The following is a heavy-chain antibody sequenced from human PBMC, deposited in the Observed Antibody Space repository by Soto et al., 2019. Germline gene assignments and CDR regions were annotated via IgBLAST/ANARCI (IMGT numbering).Heavy chain of an antibody. V-gene: IGHV3-48*03. J-gene: IGHJ4*02. CDR3: VRRGNFSSGWFSY. CDR2: ISSSGGTI. D-gene: IGHD6-19*01. Sequence: GGSLRLSCTASGFTFSIYEMHWIRQAPGKGLEWVSYISSSGGTIYYADSVKGRFTISRDNAKNSLYLQMNSLRAEDTALYYCVRRGNFSSGWFSYWGQGTLVTVSS. CDR1: GFTFSIYE.